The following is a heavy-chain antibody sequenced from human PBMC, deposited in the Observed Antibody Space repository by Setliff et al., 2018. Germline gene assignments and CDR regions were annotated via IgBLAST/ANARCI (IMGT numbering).Heavy chain of an antibody. J-gene: IGHJ4*02. V-gene: IGHV4-38-2*02. Sequence: PSETLSLTCTVSGYSISSGYIWGWIRQPPGKGLEWVGNIGHTGSINYNPSLKSRLTISRDTSKNQFSLKLSSVTAADTAVYYCARESRYYYDNLGTLDYWGQGTLVTVSS. CDR3: ARESRYYYDNLGTLDY. CDR2: IGHTGSI. D-gene: IGHD3-22*01. CDR1: GYSISSGYI.